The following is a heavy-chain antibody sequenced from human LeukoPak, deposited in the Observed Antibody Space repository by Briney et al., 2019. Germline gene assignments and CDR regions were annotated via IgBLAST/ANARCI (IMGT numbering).Heavy chain of an antibody. J-gene: IGHJ4*02. Sequence: PGGSLRLSCAASGFTFSSYEMNWVRQAPGKGLEWVSSISSSSSYIYYAYSVKGRFTISRDNAKNSLYLQMNSLRAEDTAVYYCARLKLLWSNYFDYWGQGTLVTVSS. CDR1: GFTFSSYE. D-gene: IGHD2-2*01. CDR2: ISSSSSYI. CDR3: ARLKLLWSNYFDY. V-gene: IGHV3-21*01.